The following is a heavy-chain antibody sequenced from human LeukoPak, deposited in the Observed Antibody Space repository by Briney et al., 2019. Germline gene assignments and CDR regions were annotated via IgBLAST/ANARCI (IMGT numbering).Heavy chain of an antibody. D-gene: IGHD6-13*01. CDR2: IKQDGSEK. Sequence: GGSLRLSCAASGFTFSSYWMSWVRQAPGKGLEWVANIKQDGSEKYYVDSVKGRFTISRDNAKNSLYLQMNSLGAEDTAVYYCARCKRSVAAGTEFDPWGQGTLVTVSS. CDR3: ARCKRSVAAGTEFDP. J-gene: IGHJ5*02. V-gene: IGHV3-7*01. CDR1: GFTFSSYW.